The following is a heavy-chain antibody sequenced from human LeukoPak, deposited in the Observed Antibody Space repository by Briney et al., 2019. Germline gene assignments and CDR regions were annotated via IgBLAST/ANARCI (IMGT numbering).Heavy chain of an antibody. Sequence: PGGSLRLSCAASGFTFSSYAMSWVRQAPGKGLEWVSAISGSGGSTYYADSVKGRFTISRDNSKNTLYLQMNSMRAEDTAVYYCAGITMIVVVIPTFDYWGQGTLVTVSS. CDR2: ISGSGGST. V-gene: IGHV3-23*01. J-gene: IGHJ4*02. CDR1: GFTFSSYA. D-gene: IGHD3-22*01. CDR3: AGITMIVVVIPTFDY.